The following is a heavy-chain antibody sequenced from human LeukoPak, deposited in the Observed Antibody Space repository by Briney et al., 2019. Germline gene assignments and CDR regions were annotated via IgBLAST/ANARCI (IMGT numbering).Heavy chain of an antibody. CDR3: AKILYYKTGRSTVTFASEIDY. Sequence: GGSLRLSCAASGFTFSSHWMHWDRQAPGKGLVWVSRINTDGSGTDYADSVKGRFTISRDNAKNTLYLQMNSLRAEDTAVYYCAKILYYKTGRSTVTFASEIDYWGQGTLVTVSS. CDR1: GFTFSSHW. J-gene: IGHJ4*02. D-gene: IGHD4-11*01. CDR2: INTDGSGT. V-gene: IGHV3-74*01.